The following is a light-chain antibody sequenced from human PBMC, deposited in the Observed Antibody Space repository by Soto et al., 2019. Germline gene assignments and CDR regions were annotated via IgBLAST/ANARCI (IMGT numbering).Light chain of an antibody. CDR1: QSVRSS. Sequence: EIVLTQSPDTLSLSPGERATLSSRASQSVRSSLSWYQQKPGQAPRLLIYDASNRATGIPARFSGSGSGTDFTLTTSSLEPEGFAVDYCQQRSNWPPEVTFGPGTKVDIK. V-gene: IGKV3-11*01. CDR2: DAS. J-gene: IGKJ3*01. CDR3: QQRSNWPPEVT.